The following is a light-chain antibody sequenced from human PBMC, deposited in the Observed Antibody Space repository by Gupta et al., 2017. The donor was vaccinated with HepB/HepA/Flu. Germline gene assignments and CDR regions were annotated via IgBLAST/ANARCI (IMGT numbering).Light chain of an antibody. J-gene: IGLJ1*01. CDR2: DVT. CDR1: SSDVGGYNY. V-gene: IGLV2-14*03. Sequence: QSALTQPASVFGSPGQSITISCTGTSSDVGGYNYVSWYQQYPGKAPKLIIFDVTDRPAGVSSRFSGSKAGNTASLTISGLQAEDDADYYGSADTSSDTYVFGTGTKGTVL. CDR3: SADTSSDTYV.